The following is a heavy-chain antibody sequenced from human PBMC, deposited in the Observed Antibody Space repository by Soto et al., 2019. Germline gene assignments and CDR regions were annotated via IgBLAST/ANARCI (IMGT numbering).Heavy chain of an antibody. CDR3: ARGVLMVYATYYYYYGMDV. CDR2: ISYDGSNK. CDR1: GFTFSSYA. V-gene: IGHV3-30-3*01. J-gene: IGHJ6*02. Sequence: QVPLVESGGGVVQPGRSLRLSCAASGFTFSSYAMHWVRQAPGKGLEWVAVISYDGSNKYYADSVKGRFTISRDNSKNTLYLQMNSLRAEDTAVYYCARGVLMVYATYYYYYGMDVWGQGTTVTVSS. D-gene: IGHD2-8*01.